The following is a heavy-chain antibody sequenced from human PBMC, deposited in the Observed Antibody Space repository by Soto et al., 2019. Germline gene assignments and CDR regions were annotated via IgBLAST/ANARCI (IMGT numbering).Heavy chain of an antibody. D-gene: IGHD2-21*02. CDR1: GGPLSSFY. CDR3: AVTRGGAHPHDI. V-gene: IGHV4-59*01. J-gene: IGHJ3*02. CDR2: IYYTGST. Sequence: SETLSLTCNSSGGPLSSFYYSWIRQAPGKGLEWIGYIYYTGSTNYNPSLKSRVTMSVDTSKNQFSLKLTSVTAADTAVYFCAVTRGGAHPHDIWGQGTMVTVSS.